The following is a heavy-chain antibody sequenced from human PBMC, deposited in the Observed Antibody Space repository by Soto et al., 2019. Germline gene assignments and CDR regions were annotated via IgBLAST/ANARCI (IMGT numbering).Heavy chain of an antibody. J-gene: IGHJ4*02. D-gene: IGHD3-10*01. V-gene: IGHV4-59*11. CDR3: ARTGVVFYFDF. CDR2: VYYSGST. Sequence: SETLSLTCVVSGGSISGHYWSWIRQPPGKGLVWIGYVYYSGSTNYNPSLKSRVTMSVDTPKNQFSLKVSSVTAADTAVYYCARTGVVFYFDFWGQGTLVTVSS. CDR1: GGSISGHY.